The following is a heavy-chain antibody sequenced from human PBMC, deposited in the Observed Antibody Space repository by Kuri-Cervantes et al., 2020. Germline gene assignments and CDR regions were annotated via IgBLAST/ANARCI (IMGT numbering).Heavy chain of an antibody. J-gene: IGHJ6*03. D-gene: IGHD5-18*01. CDR2: IYSGGST. CDR1: GGSISPDY. CDR3: ARGRGYSYGISRGYMDV. V-gene: IGHV4-4*07. Sequence: SETLSLTCTVSGGSISPDYWSWIRQFAGKRLEWIGRIYSGGSTNYNPSLESRVAISVEKSKNQFSLKLSSVTAADTAVYYCARGRGYSYGISRGYMDVWGKGTTVTVSS.